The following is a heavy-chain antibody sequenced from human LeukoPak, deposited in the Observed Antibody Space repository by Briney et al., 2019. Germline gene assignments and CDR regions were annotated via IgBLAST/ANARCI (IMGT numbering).Heavy chain of an antibody. CDR3: ARVGYGGNSV. CDR1: GGTFSSYA. Sequence: SVKVSCKASGGTFSSYAISWVRQAPGQGLEWMGGIIPIFGTADYAQKFQGRVTITADESTSTAYMELSSLRSGDTAVSYCARVGYGGNSVWGQGTLVTVSS. J-gene: IGHJ4*02. V-gene: IGHV1-69*13. CDR2: IIPIFGTA. D-gene: IGHD4-23*01.